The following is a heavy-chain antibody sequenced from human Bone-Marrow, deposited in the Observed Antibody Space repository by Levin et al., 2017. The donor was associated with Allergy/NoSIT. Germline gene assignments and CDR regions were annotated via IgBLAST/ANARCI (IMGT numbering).Heavy chain of an antibody. V-gene: IGHV3-30*04. D-gene: IGHD5-18*01. CDR1: AFTFRDFA. J-gene: IGHJ4*02. Sequence: GESLKISCAASAFTFRDFAFHWVRQAPGKGLEWVADISYDGRNKFYSDSVKGRFTISRDNSKNTVYLHMNSLRVEDTAVYFCARDPQQPVSKFDSWGQGTLVTVSS. CDR3: ARDPQQPVSKFDS. CDR2: ISYDGRNK.